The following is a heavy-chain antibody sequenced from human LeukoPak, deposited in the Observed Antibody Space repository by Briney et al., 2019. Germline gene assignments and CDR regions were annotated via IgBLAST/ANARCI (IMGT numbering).Heavy chain of an antibody. J-gene: IGHJ4*02. V-gene: IGHV1-18*01. CDR1: GYNFPSYG. Sequence: ASVKVSCKASGYNFPSYGINWVRQAPGQGLEWMGWIRPHTGEANSAQRFQDRVTMTTDTSTTTAYMELRSLRFDDTAVYYCARDRGGKGSAIFYWGQGSLVTVSS. CDR3: ARDRGGKGSAIFY. D-gene: IGHD2-2*01. CDR2: IRPHTGEA.